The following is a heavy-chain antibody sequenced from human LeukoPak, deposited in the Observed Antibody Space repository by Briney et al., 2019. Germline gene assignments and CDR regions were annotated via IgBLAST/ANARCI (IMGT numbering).Heavy chain of an antibody. V-gene: IGHV4-59*08. J-gene: IGHJ2*01. Sequence: SETLSLTCTVSGGSISSYYWSWIRQPPGKGLEWIGYIYYSGSTNYNPSLKSRVTISVETSKNQFSLKLSSVTAADTAVYYCARQGGGFWYFDLWGRGTLVTVSS. CDR1: GGSISSYY. D-gene: IGHD6-25*01. CDR2: IYYSGST. CDR3: ARQGGGFWYFDL.